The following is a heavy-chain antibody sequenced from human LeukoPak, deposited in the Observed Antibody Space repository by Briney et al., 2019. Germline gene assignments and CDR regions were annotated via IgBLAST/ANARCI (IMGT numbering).Heavy chain of an antibody. CDR1: GGTLSSYA. CDR3: ARDSLGRRGSPHFGY. J-gene: IGHJ4*02. CDR2: IIPIFGTA. D-gene: IGHD3-10*01. Sequence: SVKVSRKASGGTLSSYAISWVRQAAGQGLEWMGRIIPIFGTANYAQKFQGRVTITTDESTSTAYMELSSMRSEDTAEYYCARDSLGRRGSPHFGYWGQGNLVTVSS. V-gene: IGHV1-69*05.